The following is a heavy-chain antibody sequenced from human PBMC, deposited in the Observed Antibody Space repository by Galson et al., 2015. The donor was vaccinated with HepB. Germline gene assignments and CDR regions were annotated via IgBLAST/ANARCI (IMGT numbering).Heavy chain of an antibody. J-gene: IGHJ4*02. CDR1: GFTFSSYA. V-gene: IGHV3-23*01. Sequence: SLRLSCAASGFTFSSYAMSWVRQAPGKGLEWVSAISGSGGSTYYADSMKGRFTISRDNSKNTLYLQMNSLGAEDTAVYYCAKGPNYDYVWGSYRRTGPLAGFDYWGQGTLVTVPS. CDR3: AKGPNYDYVWGSYRRTGPLAGFDY. D-gene: IGHD3-16*02. CDR2: ISGSGGST.